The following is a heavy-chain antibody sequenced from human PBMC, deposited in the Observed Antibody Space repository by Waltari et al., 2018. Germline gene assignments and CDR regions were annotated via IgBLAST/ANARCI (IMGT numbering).Heavy chain of an antibody. D-gene: IGHD2-2*01. CDR2: IIPILGIA. V-gene: IGHV1-69*02. CDR3: ARGWDIVVVPAAIGWFDP. CDR1: GGTFSSYT. Sequence: QVQLVQSGDEVKKPGSSVKVSCKASGGTFSSYTISWVRQAPGQGLEWMGRIIPILGIANYAQKFQGRVTITADKSTSTAYMELSSLRSEDTAVYYCARGWDIVVVPAAIGWFDPWGQGTLVTVSS. J-gene: IGHJ5*02.